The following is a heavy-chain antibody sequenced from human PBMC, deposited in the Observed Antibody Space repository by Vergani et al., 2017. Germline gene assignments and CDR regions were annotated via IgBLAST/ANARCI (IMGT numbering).Heavy chain of an antibody. J-gene: IGHJ4*02. V-gene: IGHV5-51*01. Sequence: EVQLVPSGAEVKKPGESLTISCKGSGYSFTSYWIGWVRQMPGKGLEWMGIIYPGDSDTRYSPSFQGQVTISADKSISTAYLQWSSLKASDTAMYYCARGKAKYYYDSSGYYGFDYWGQGTLVTVSS. CDR3: ARGKAKYYYDSSGYYGFDY. CDR2: IYPGDSDT. CDR1: GYSFTSYW. D-gene: IGHD3-22*01.